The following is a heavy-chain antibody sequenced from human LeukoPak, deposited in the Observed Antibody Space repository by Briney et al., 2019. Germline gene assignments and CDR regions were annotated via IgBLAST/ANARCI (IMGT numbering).Heavy chain of an antibody. Sequence: GGSLRLSCAASGFTFSSYAMHWVRQAPGKGLEWVAVISYDGSNKYYADSVKGRFTISRDNSKNTLYLQMNSLRAEDTAVNYCARGLSSTQEKHYYYGMDVWGQGTTVTVSS. D-gene: IGHD2-2*01. CDR2: ISYDGSNK. CDR3: ARGLSSTQEKHYYYGMDV. V-gene: IGHV3-30*04. J-gene: IGHJ6*02. CDR1: GFTFSSYA.